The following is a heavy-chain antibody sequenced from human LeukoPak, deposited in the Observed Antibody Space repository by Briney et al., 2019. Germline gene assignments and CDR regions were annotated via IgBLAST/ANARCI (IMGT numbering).Heavy chain of an antibody. D-gene: IGHD3-10*01. V-gene: IGHV3-66*01. J-gene: IGHJ4*02. CDR3: ARDRWYGAYYFDY. CDR1: GFTFSSYS. Sequence: GGSLRLSCAASGFTFSSYSMNWVRQAPGKGLEWVSVIYSGGSTYYADSVKGRFTISRDNSKNTLYLQMNSLRAEDTAVYYCARDRWYGAYYFDYWGQGTLVTVSS. CDR2: IYSGGST.